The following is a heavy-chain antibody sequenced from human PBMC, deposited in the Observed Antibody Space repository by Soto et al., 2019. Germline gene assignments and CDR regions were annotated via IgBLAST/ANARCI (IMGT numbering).Heavy chain of an antibody. D-gene: IGHD6-19*01. CDR3: ARIGGWYDIDF. Sequence: SETLSLTCSVSGGSVSSGSFHWSWIRQPPGKGLQFIGSIFYNGTANYAPSLKNRVSISIDTSQSQFFLQLISVAAADTAVYYCARIGGWYDIDFWGQGSLVTVSS. CDR1: GGSVSSGSFH. CDR2: IFYNGTA. J-gene: IGHJ4*02. V-gene: IGHV4-61*01.